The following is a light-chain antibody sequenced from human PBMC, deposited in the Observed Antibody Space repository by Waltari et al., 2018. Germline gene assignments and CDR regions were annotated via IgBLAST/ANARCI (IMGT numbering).Light chain of an antibody. CDR2: DVS. V-gene: IGLV2-23*02. Sequence: QSALTQPASVSGSPGQSITISCPGTRRNVENYNLVSWYQPHPGKAPNLLIYDVSKRPAGISNRFSGSTSGNTASLTISGLQAEDESDYYCCSFAGGNNFEVICGGGTRLTVL. CDR1: RRNVENYNL. CDR3: CSFAGGNNFEVI. J-gene: IGLJ2*01.